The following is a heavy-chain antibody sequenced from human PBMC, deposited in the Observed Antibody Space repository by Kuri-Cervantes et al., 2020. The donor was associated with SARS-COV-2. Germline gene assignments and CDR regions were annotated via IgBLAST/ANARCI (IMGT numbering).Heavy chain of an antibody. CDR1: GFTFSNYG. J-gene: IGHJ4*02. CDR3: ARGRVGVQDF. V-gene: IGHV3-30*19. D-gene: IGHD2-21*01. Sequence: LLLTCAASGFTFSNYGIHWVRQAPGKGLEWVAITSYDGSTKYYADSVKGRFTISRDNSKNTLYLQMNNLRGEDTAVYFCARGRVGVQDFWGQGTLVTVSS. CDR2: TSYDGSTK.